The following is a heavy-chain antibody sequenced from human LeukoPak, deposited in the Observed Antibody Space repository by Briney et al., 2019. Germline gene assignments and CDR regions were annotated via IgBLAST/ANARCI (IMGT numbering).Heavy chain of an antibody. CDR1: GYSFTSYW. J-gene: IGHJ4*02. Sequence: GESLKISCKGSGYSFTSYWIGWVRQMPGKGLEWMGIIYPGDSDTRYSPSFQGQVTISADKSISTAYLQWSSLKAPDTAMYYCARKSTPETGVHCFDYWGQGTLVTVSS. D-gene: IGHD7-27*01. CDR3: ARKSTPETGVHCFDY. CDR2: IYPGDSDT. V-gene: IGHV5-51*01.